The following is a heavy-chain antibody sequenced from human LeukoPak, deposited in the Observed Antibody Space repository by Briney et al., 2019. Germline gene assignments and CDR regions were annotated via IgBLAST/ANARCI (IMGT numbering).Heavy chain of an antibody. Sequence: GGSLRLSCAASGFTVSSNYMNWVRQAPGKGLEWVSVIYSGGSTYYADSVKGRFTISRDNSKNTLYLQMNSLRAEDTAVYYCARDSYGRYYFDYWGQGTLVTVSS. J-gene: IGHJ4*02. CDR1: GFTVSSNY. D-gene: IGHD3-16*01. CDR3: ARDSYGRYYFDY. CDR2: IYSGGST. V-gene: IGHV3-66*02.